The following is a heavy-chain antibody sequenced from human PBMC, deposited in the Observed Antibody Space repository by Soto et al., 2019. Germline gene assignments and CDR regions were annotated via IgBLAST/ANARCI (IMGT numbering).Heavy chain of an antibody. V-gene: IGHV3-23*01. J-gene: IGHJ4*02. Sequence: GGSLRLSCAASGFTFCSYAMSWVRQAPGKGLEWVSAISGSGGSTYYADSVKGRFTISRDNSKNTLYLQMNSLRAEDTAVYYCARHVHNQGYEYYFASWGQGTLVTVSS. CDR2: ISGSGGST. CDR3: ARHVHNQGYEYYFAS. D-gene: IGHD3-3*01. CDR1: GFTFCSYA.